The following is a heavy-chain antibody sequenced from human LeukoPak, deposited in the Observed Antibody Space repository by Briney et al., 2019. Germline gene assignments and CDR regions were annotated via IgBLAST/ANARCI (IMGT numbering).Heavy chain of an antibody. CDR3: ANRGL. CDR2: IHTGDRT. Sequence: GGSLRLSCAASGFTVSTDDFMIWVRQAPGKGLEWVSMIHTGDRTFYAASVEGRFTISRDTSKSAVYLQMNSLRADDPAVYYCANRGLWGQGTLVTVSS. J-gene: IGHJ4*02. CDR1: GFTVSTDD. V-gene: IGHV3-53*01.